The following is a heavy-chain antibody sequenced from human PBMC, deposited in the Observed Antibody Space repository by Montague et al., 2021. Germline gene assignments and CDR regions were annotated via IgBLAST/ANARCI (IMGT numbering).Heavy chain of an antibody. J-gene: IGHJ6*02. CDR3: AVTNPYYYYGMDV. V-gene: IGHV4-59*07. D-gene: IGHD1-14*01. CDR2: IYYSRRT. Sequence: SDTLSLTCSVSGASISDYYWSWIRQPPGKGLEWIGYIYYSRRTSYNPSLKSRVTISVDTSKNQFSPKLSSVTAADTAFYYCAVTNPYYYYGMDVWGQGTTVTVSS. CDR1: GASISDYY.